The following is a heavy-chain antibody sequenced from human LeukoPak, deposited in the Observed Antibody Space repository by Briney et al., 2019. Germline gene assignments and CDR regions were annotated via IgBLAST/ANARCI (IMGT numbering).Heavy chain of an antibody. V-gene: IGHV1-2*02. CDR1: GYTFTGYY. CDR2: INPNSGGT. J-gene: IGHJ3*02. Sequence: GASVKVSCKASGYTFTGYYMHWVRQAPGQGLEWMGWINPNSGGTNYAQKFQGRVTMTRDTSISTAYMELSRLRSDDTAVYYCARVRGFAASYDALDIWGQGTMVTVSS. CDR3: ARVRGFAASYDALDI.